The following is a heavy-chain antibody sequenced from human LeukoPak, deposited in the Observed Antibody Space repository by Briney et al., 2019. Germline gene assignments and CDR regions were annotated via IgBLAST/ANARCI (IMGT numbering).Heavy chain of an antibody. CDR2: ISGSGGST. CDR1: GFTFSSYA. J-gene: IGHJ6*04. CDR3: TSRATVSSGLDV. Sequence: GGSLRLSCAASGFTFSSYAMSWVRQAPGEGLGWVSAISGSGGSTYYADSVKGRFTISRDNSKNTLYLQMNSLRAEDTAVYYCTSRATVSSGLDVWGKGTTVTVSS. D-gene: IGHD6-19*01. V-gene: IGHV3-23*01.